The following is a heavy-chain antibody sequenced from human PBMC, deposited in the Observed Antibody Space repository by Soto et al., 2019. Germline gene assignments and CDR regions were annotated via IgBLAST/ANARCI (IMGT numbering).Heavy chain of an antibody. V-gene: IGHV1-69*02. J-gene: IGHJ4*02. CDR3: VIDLGYFDF. Sequence: QVQLVQSGPEVKKPGSSVAVSCQASAGTFNNHSLSWVRQAPGQGLEWMGRSIPILGRADYSQKFQGRLTLTVDKSTSTADMELSSLTSEDTAVYYCVIDLGYFDFWGQGTLVTVSS. D-gene: IGHD2-15*01. CDR1: AGTFNNHS. CDR2: SIPILGRA.